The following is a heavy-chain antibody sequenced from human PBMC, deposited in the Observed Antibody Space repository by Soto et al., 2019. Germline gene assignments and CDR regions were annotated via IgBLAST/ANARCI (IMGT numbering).Heavy chain of an antibody. D-gene: IGHD2-2*01. Sequence: SETLSLTCAVYGGSFSGYYWSWIRQPPGKGLEWIGEINHSGSTNYNPSLKSRVTISVDTSKNQFSLKLSSVTAADTAVYYCARTKGYCSSTSCYYYYGMDVWGQGTTVT. CDR2: INHSGST. CDR3: ARTKGYCSSTSCYYYYGMDV. V-gene: IGHV4-34*01. J-gene: IGHJ6*02. CDR1: GGSFSGYY.